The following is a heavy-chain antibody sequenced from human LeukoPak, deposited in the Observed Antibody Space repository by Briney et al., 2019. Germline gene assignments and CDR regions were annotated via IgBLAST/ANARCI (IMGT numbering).Heavy chain of an antibody. V-gene: IGHV1-69*01. J-gene: IGHJ3*02. CDR2: IIPIFGTA. Sequence: ASVKVSCKASGGTFSSYAISWVRQAPGQGLEWMGGIIPIFGTANYAQKFQGRVTITADESTSTAYMELSSLRSEDTAVYYCAMWPFLEWSRGAAFEIWGQGTTVTVSS. CDR1: GGTFSSYA. CDR3: AMWPFLEWSRGAAFEI. D-gene: IGHD3-3*01.